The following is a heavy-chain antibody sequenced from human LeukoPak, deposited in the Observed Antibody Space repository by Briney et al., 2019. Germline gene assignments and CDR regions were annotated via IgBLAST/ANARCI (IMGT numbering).Heavy chain of an antibody. D-gene: IGHD3-9*01. Sequence: AASVKVSCKASGYTFTGYYMHWVRQAPGQGLEWMGWINPNSGGTNYAQKFQGRVTMTRDTSTSTVYMELSSLRSEDTAVYYCARGTNGGKGYFDLDYWGQGTLVTVSS. CDR2: INPNSGGT. CDR1: GYTFTGYY. CDR3: ARGTNGGKGYFDLDY. V-gene: IGHV1-2*02. J-gene: IGHJ4*02.